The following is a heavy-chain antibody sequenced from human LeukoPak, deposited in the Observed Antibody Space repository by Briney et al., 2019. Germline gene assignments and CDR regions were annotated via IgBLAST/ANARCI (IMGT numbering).Heavy chain of an antibody. V-gene: IGHV3-21*01. J-gene: IGHJ5*02. CDR2: ISSSSSYK. CDR1: GFTFSSYS. D-gene: IGHD2/OR15-2a*01. Sequence: GGSLRLSCAASGFTFSSYSMNWVRQAPGKGLEWVSIISSSSSYKYYADSVKGRFTISRDNAKNSLYLQMNSLRAEDTAVYYCARADCSSSTCYLRRGWFDPWGQGTLVTVSS. CDR3: ARADCSSSTCYLRRGWFDP.